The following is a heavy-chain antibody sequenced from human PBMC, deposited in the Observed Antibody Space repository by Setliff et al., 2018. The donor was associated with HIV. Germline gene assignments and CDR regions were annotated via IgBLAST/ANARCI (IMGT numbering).Heavy chain of an antibody. CDR1: DASIKSNNYN. CDR2: IYQSGTA. Sequence: LSLTCSVSDASIKSNNYNWVWIRQTPGKGLEWIGSIYQSGTAYYNPSLKSRVTISVDTSKNQFSLNLSSVTATDTAVYFCSRLTRSSSNSYRGRFDPWGQGTLGTVSS. D-gene: IGHD2-15*01. CDR3: SRLTRSSSNSYRGRFDP. V-gene: IGHV4-39*01. J-gene: IGHJ5*02.